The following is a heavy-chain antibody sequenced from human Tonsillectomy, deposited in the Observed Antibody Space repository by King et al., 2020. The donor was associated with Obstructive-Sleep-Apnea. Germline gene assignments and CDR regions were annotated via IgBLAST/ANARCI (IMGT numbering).Heavy chain of an antibody. CDR1: RDSVSSNSAA. D-gene: IGHD3-22*01. CDR2: TYYRSKWYN. Sequence: VQLQQSGPGLVKPSQTLSLTCAISRDSVSSNSAAWNWIRQSPSRGLEWLGKTYYRSKWYNDYALSVKSRITIKPDTSKNLFSLPLNSVTPEDTAVYYCALQIRDSSGYYHLDYWGQGTLVPVSS. J-gene: IGHJ4*02. CDR3: ALQIRDSSGYYHLDY. V-gene: IGHV6-1*01.